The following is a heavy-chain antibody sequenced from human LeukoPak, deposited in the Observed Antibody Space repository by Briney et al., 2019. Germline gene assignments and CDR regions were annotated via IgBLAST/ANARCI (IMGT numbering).Heavy chain of an antibody. J-gene: IGHJ4*02. CDR2: ISSSRTYI. V-gene: IGHV3-21*01. CDR3: ARDPAAAGTGLDY. Sequence: PGGSLRHSCAASGFTFSSYSMNWVRQAPGKGLEWVSLISSSRTYIYYADSVKGRFTISRDNARDSLYLQMNSLRADDTAVYYCARDPAAAGTGLDYWGQGTLVTVSS. CDR1: GFTFSSYS. D-gene: IGHD6-13*01.